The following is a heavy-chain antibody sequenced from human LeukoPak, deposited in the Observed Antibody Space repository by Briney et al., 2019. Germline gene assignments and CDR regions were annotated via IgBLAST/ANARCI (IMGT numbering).Heavy chain of an antibody. J-gene: IGHJ4*02. Sequence: GGSLRLSCAASGFTFSSFGMHWVRQAPGKGLEWVAVISYDGSNKKYADSVKGRFTISRDNSQNTLYLQMHSLRAEDKAVYYCARGDYGATKDGVDYWGQGTLVTVSS. CDR1: GFTFSSFG. CDR2: ISYDGSNK. CDR3: ARGDYGATKDGVDY. V-gene: IGHV3-30*04. D-gene: IGHD4-17*01.